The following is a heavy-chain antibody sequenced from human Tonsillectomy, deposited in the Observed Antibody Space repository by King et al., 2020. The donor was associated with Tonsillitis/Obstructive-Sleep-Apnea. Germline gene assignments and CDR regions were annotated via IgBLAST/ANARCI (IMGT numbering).Heavy chain of an antibody. V-gene: IGHV5-10-1*01. CDR1: GYSFTSYW. CDR2: IDPSDSYT. CDR3: ARHWSFGPVGSSFDY. J-gene: IGHJ4*02. D-gene: IGHD6-6*01. Sequence: VQLVESGAEGKKPGESLRISCKGSGYSFTSYWISWVRQMPGKGLEWMGRIDPSDSYTNYSPSFQGHVTISADKSISTAYLQWSSLKASDTAMYYCARHWSFGPVGSSFDYWGQGTLVTVSS.